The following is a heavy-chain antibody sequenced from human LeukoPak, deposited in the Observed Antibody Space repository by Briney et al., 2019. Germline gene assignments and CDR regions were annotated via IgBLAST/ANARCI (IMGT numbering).Heavy chain of an antibody. Sequence: ASVKVSCKASGYTFTDYYMHWVRQAPGQGLEWMGWINPNSGGTNYAQKFQGRVTMTRDTSISTAYMELSRLRSDDTAVYYCASSVDTAMTSDVGFDIWGQGTMVTVSS. D-gene: IGHD5-18*01. V-gene: IGHV1-2*02. J-gene: IGHJ3*02. CDR2: INPNSGGT. CDR1: GYTFTDYY. CDR3: ASSVDTAMTSDVGFDI.